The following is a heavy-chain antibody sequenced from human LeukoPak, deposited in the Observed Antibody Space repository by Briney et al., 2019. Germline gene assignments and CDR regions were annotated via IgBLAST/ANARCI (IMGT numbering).Heavy chain of an antibody. J-gene: IGHJ5*02. D-gene: IGHD4-17*01. CDR1: GFTFSSYW. V-gene: IGHV3-74*01. CDR2: VNSDGSST. CDR3: TRAPPLTTSNWFDP. Sequence: GGSLRLSCAASGFTFSSYWMHWVRQAPGKGLVWVSRVNSDGSSTTYADSVKGRFTISRDNAKNTLYLQMNSLGAEDTAVYYCTRAPPLTTSNWFDPWGQGTLVIVSS.